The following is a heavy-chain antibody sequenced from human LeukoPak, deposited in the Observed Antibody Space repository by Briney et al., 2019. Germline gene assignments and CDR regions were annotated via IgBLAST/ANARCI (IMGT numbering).Heavy chain of an antibody. CDR2: IYYTGNT. Sequence: SETLSLTCTVSGGSISSYYWSWIRQPPGKGLEWIAYIYYTGNTNYNPSLKSRVTISVDTSKNQFSLKLSSVTAADTAVYYCTRGHDYSNYGRDYYYYMDVWGTGTTVTVSS. V-gene: IGHV4-59*01. J-gene: IGHJ6*03. D-gene: IGHD4-11*01. CDR3: TRGHDYSNYGRDYYYYMDV. CDR1: GGSISSYY.